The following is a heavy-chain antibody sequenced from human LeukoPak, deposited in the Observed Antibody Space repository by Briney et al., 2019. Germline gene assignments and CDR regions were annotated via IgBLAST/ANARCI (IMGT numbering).Heavy chain of an antibody. J-gene: IGHJ4*02. V-gene: IGHV1-69*13. D-gene: IGHD3-10*01. CDR3: ARVGNYGSGGYYHWYYFDY. CDR1: GGTFSSYA. Sequence: ASVKVSCKASGGTFSSYAISWVRQAPGQGLEWMGGIIPIFGTANYAQKFQGRVTITADESTSTAYMELSSLRSEDTAVYYCARVGNYGSGGYYHWYYFDYWGQGTLVTVSS. CDR2: IIPIFGTA.